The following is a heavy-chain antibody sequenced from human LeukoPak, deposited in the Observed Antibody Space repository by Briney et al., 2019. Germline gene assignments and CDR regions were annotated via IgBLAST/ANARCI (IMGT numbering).Heavy chain of an antibody. Sequence: ASVKVSCTPSGYTLTNYYTNWVRQAPAQGLEWMGIINPSGGSTSYAQKFQGRVTMTRDMSTSTVYMELSSLRSEDTAVYYCARGRNYYDSSDYYEGDGFDIWGQGTVVTVSS. CDR2: INPSGGST. D-gene: IGHD3-22*01. V-gene: IGHV1-46*01. CDR3: ARGRNYYDSSDYYEGDGFDI. CDR1: GYTLTNYY. J-gene: IGHJ3*02.